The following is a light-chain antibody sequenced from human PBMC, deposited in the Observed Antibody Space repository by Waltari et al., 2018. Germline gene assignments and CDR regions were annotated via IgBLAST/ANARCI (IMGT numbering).Light chain of an antibody. CDR1: EGIRNA. CDR3: LQHNNYPYT. CDR2: AAS. Sequence: DIQMTHSPSSLSASVGDRVTITFRASEGIRNALGWYQQKPGKAPKRLIYAASILQSGVPSRFSGSGSGTEFTLTINTLQPEDFAIYFCLQHNNYPYTFGQGTKLEIK. J-gene: IGKJ2*01. V-gene: IGKV1-17*01.